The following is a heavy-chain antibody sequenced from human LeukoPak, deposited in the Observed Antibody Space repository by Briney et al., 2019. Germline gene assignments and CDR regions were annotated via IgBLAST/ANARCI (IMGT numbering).Heavy chain of an antibody. V-gene: IGHV3-23*01. CDR3: AKAYYFGSGSYSSPVDS. CDR1: GFTFSNYA. D-gene: IGHD3-10*01. CDR2: ISGSGGST. Sequence: GGSLRLSCEVSGFTFSNYAMNWIRQGPGKGLEWVSAISGSGGSTYYTDAVKGRFTISRDNSKNTLFLQMNSLRAEDTAVYYCAKAYYFGSGSYSSPVDSWGQGILVTVSS. J-gene: IGHJ4*02.